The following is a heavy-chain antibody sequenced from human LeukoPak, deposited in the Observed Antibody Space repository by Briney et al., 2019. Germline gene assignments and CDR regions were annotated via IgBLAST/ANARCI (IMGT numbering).Heavy chain of an antibody. J-gene: IGHJ4*02. CDR2: IYHSGNT. V-gene: IGHV4-59*01. D-gene: IGHD4-17*01. CDR1: GGSISSYY. Sequence: PSETLSLTCTVSGGSISSYYWSWIRQPPGKGLEWIGYIYHSGNTNYNPSLKSRVTISVDTSKNQFSLRLSSVTAADTAVYYCARGGYGDYADYWGQGTLVTVSS. CDR3: ARGGYGDYADY.